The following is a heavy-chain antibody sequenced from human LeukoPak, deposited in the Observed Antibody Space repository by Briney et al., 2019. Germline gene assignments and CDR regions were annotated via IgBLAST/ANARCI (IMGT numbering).Heavy chain of an antibody. V-gene: IGHV3-23*01. D-gene: IGHD2-21*02. CDR2: ISGSGGST. CDR1: GFTFSSYA. CDR3: AKELAYCGGDCYDAFDI. J-gene: IGHJ3*02. Sequence: GGSLRLSCAASGFTFSSYAMSWVRQAPGKGLEWVSPISGSGGSTYYADSVKGRFNISRDNSKNTLYLQMNSLRAEDTAVYYCAKELAYCGGDCYDAFDIWGQGTMVTVSS.